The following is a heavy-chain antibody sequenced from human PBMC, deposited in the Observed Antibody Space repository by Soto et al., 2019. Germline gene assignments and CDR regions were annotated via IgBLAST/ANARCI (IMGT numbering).Heavy chain of an antibody. CDR1: GYTFSTYG. J-gene: IGHJ4*02. CDR2: INTHNGST. V-gene: IGHV1-18*01. CDR3: AKCSGGSCYSFDY. D-gene: IGHD2-15*01. Sequence: ASVKVSCKASGYTFSTYGISWVRQAPGQGLEWMGWINTHNGSTNYAQNLQGRVTMTADTSTSTAYMELRSLRSDDTAVYYCAKCSGGSCYSFDYWGQGTLVTVSS.